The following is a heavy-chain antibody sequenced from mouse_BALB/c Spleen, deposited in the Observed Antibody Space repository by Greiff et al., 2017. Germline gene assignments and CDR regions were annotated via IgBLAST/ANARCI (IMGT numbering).Heavy chain of an antibody. Sequence: EVQLQESGPGLVKPSQSLSLTCTVTGYSITSDYAWNWIRQFPGNKLEWMGYISYSGSTSYNPSLKSRISITRDTSKNQFFLQLNSVTTEDTATYYCASLWLRRVYYAMDYWGQGTSVTVSS. D-gene: IGHD2-2*01. V-gene: IGHV3-2*02. J-gene: IGHJ4*01. CDR2: ISYSGST. CDR1: GYSITSDYA. CDR3: ASLWLRRVYYAMDY.